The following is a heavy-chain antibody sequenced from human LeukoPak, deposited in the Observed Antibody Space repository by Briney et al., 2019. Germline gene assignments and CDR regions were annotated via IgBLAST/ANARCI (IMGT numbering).Heavy chain of an antibody. CDR3: ATIPMYSGSYSYAFDI. CDR2: INPNSGGT. V-gene: IGHV1-2*06. Sequence: GASVKVSCKASGYTFTGYYMHWVRQAHGQGLEWMGRINPNSGGTNYAQKFQGRVTMTRDTSISTAYMELSRLRSDDTAVYYCATIPMYSGSYSYAFDIWGQGTMVTVSS. CDR1: GYTFTGYY. J-gene: IGHJ3*02. D-gene: IGHD1-26*01.